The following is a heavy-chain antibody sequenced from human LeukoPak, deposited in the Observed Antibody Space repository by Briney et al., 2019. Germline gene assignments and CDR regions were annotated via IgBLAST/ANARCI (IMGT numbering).Heavy chain of an antibody. CDR1: GFTFSSYA. Sequence: PGGSLRLSCAASGFTFSSYAMSWVRQAPGKGLEWVSAISGSGGSTNCADSVKGRFTISRDNSKNTLFLQMNSLRGEDTAVYYCARVRGGGFRTADSWGQGTLVTVSS. V-gene: IGHV3-23*01. CDR2: ISGSGGST. CDR3: ARVRGGGFRTADS. D-gene: IGHD1-14*01. J-gene: IGHJ4*02.